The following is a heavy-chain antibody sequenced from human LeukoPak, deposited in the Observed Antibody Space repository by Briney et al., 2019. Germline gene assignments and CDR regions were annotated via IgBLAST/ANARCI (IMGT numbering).Heavy chain of an antibody. Sequence: ASVKVSCKASGYTFTSYAMHWVRQAPGQRLEWMGWINAGNGNTNYAQKLQGRVTMTRDMSTSTDYMELSSLRSEDTAVYYCARDNSVEDTAWWFDPWGQGTLVTVSS. CDR2: INAGNGNT. CDR3: ARDNSVEDTAWWFDP. J-gene: IGHJ5*02. CDR1: GYTFTSYA. D-gene: IGHD4-23*01. V-gene: IGHV1-3*01.